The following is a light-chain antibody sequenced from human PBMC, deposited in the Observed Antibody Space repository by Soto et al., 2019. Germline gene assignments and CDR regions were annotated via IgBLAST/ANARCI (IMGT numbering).Light chain of an antibody. V-gene: IGKV1-9*01. J-gene: IGKJ5*01. CDR2: GAS. CDR1: QDMNTY. CDR3: QHILSEPIN. Sequence: LHSPPYPTPLSGSGTYGVNITWRASQDMNTYVAWYQQKPGKATKLLIYGASTLQSGVPSRFSGSESGAVFTLTISILQPEDFATYYCQHILSEPINSGQGTRLQ.